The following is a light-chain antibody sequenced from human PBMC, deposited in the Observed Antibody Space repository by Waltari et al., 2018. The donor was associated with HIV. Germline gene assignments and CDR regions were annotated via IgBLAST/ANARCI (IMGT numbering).Light chain of an antibody. CDR2: DVF. CDR1: SSDIGAYEY. V-gene: IGLV2-14*03. Sequence: TGTSSDIGAYEYVSWYRQHPDKAPQLLIYDVFYRPSGVSHRFSGSKSGNTASLTISGLQAEDEAVYSCSSYTTTNTIIFGGGTKLTVL. CDR3: SSYTTTNTII. J-gene: IGLJ2*01.